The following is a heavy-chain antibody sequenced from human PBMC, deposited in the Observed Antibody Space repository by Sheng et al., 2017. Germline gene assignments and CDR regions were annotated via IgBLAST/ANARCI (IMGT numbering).Heavy chain of an antibody. CDR3: ARVKFDYGDYVLDY. D-gene: IGHD4-17*01. CDR1: GFTVSSNY. CDR2: IYSGGST. Sequence: EVQLVESGGGLIPARGGSLRLSCAASGFTVSSNYMSWVRQAPGKGLEWVSVIYSGGSTYYADSVKGRFTISRDNSKNTLYLQMNSLRAEDTAVYYCARVKFDYGDYVLDYWGQGTLVTVSS. J-gene: IGHJ4*02. V-gene: IGHV3-53*01.